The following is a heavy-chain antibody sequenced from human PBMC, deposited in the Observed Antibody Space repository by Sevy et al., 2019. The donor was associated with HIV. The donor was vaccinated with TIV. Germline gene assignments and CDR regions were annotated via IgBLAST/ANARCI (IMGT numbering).Heavy chain of an antibody. J-gene: IGHJ3*02. Sequence: GESLKIYCKASGYSFTSYWIGWVRQMPGKGLEWMGIIYPRDSDTRYSPSFEGQVTISPDKSISTAYLQWRRLKASDTAMYYCATGITAAGYAFDIWGQGTLVTVSS. CDR1: GYSFTSYW. CDR3: ATGITAAGYAFDI. CDR2: IYPRDSDT. V-gene: IGHV5-51*01. D-gene: IGHD6-25*01.